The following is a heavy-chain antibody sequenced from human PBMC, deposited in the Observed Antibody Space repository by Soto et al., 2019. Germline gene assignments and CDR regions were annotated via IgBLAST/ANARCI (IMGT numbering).Heavy chain of an antibody. V-gene: IGHV3-33*01. CDR1: GFTFSSYG. CDR2: IWYDGSNK. J-gene: IGHJ6*02. CDR3: ARDCAAYYDFWSGVRGVDYGMDV. D-gene: IGHD3-3*01. Sequence: QVQLVESGGGVVQPGRSLRLSCAASGFTFSSYGMHWVRQAPGKGLEWVAVIWYDGSNKYYADSVKGRFTISRDNSKNTLYLQMNSLRAEDTAVYYCARDCAAYYDFWSGVRGVDYGMDVWGQGTTVTVSS.